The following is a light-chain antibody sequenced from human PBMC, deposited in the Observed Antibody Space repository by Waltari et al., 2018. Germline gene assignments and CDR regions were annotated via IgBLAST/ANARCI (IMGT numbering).Light chain of an antibody. CDR1: SSDVGFYDF. CDR3: SSYTRRSYWV. Sequence: QSALTQPASVSGSPGQSITISCTGTSSDVGFYDFVSWFQQHPGNAPKVMIYKVNNRPSGVSSRFSGSKSANPASLTISGLQAEDEADYYCSSYTRRSYWVFGGGTQLTVL. V-gene: IGLV2-14*01. J-gene: IGLJ3*02. CDR2: KVN.